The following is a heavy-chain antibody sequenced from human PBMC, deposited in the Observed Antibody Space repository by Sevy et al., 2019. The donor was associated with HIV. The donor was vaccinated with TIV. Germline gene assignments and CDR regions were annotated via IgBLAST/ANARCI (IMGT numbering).Heavy chain of an antibody. CDR3: AKDFTGYNGMDV. D-gene: IGHD3-9*01. J-gene: IGHJ6*02. V-gene: IGHV3-30*18. CDR2: ISYHGRDK. Sequence: GGSLRLSCVVSGFTFTTSGMHGVRQAPGKGLGWVAVISYHGRDKFYADSVKGRFTISRDNSDNILYLHMNSLRSEDMAVYYCAKDFTGYNGMDVWGQGTMVTVSS. CDR1: GFTFTTSG.